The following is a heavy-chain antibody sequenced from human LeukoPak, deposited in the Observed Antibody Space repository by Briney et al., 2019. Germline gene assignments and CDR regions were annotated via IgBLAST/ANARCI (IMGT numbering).Heavy chain of an antibody. CDR2: IWYDGSNK. CDR3: ARANRRHREYSSRNYYYYYMDV. Sequence: GGSLRLSCAASGFTFSSYGMYWVRQALGKGLGWVAVIWYDGSNKYYADSVKGRFTISRDNSKNTLYLQMNSLRAEDTAVYYCARANRRHREYSSRNYYYYYMDVWGKGTTVTVSS. J-gene: IGHJ6*03. CDR1: GFTFSSYG. V-gene: IGHV3-33*01. D-gene: IGHD6-6*01.